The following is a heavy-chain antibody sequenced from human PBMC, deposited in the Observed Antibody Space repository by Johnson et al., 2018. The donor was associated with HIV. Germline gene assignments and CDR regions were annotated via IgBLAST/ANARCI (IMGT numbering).Heavy chain of an antibody. Sequence: VQLVESGGGLVQPGGSLRLSCAASGFTFSSYWMSWVRQAPGKGLEWVALISYDGIKTYYVDSVKARFTISRDDARNTLYLQMNSLRVEDTALYYCARDGDDGDEADDTKGAFDIWGQGTMVTVSS. V-gene: IGHV3-30*03. CDR3: ARDGDDGDEADDTKGAFDI. J-gene: IGHJ3*02. CDR1: GFTFSSYW. CDR2: ISYDGIKT. D-gene: IGHD3-9*01.